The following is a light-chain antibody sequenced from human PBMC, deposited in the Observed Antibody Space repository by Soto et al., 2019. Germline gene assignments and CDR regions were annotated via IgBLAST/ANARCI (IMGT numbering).Light chain of an antibody. CDR3: QQYYSYPRT. J-gene: IGKJ1*01. CDR1: QGISSY. Sequence: AIRMTQSPSSFSASTGDRVTITCRASQGISSYLDWYQQKPGKAPKLLIYAASTLQSGVPSRFSGSGSGTDFTLTISCLQSDDFATYYCQQYYSYPRTFGQGTKVEIK. V-gene: IGKV1-8*01. CDR2: AAS.